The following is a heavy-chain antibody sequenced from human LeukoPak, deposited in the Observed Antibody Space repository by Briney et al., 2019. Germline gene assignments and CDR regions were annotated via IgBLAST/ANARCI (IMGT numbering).Heavy chain of an antibody. CDR1: GGSISSYY. Sequence: SETLSLTCTVSGGSISSYYWSWIRQPPGKGLEWIGYISYSGSTNCNPSLKSRVTISVDTTKNQLSLKLTSVTAADTAVYYCARDFYCRGGSCHDYWGQGTLVTVSS. CDR2: ISYSGST. D-gene: IGHD2-15*01. V-gene: IGHV4-59*12. J-gene: IGHJ4*02. CDR3: ARDFYCRGGSCHDY.